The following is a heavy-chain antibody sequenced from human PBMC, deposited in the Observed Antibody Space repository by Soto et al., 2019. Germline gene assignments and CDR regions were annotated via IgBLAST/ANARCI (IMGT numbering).Heavy chain of an antibody. D-gene: IGHD1-26*01. Sequence: QVQLVQSGAEVKKPGSSVKVSCKASGGIFSSYAISWLRQAPGQGLEWMGAVIPILGQAYYAQNFQDRGTITADESTRTAYMDLNSLRSDDTAVYFCARVGGVGAPPGADFWGQGTLVTVSS. V-gene: IGHV1-69*01. CDR1: GGIFSSYA. J-gene: IGHJ4*02. CDR2: VIPILGQA. CDR3: ARVGGVGAPPGADF.